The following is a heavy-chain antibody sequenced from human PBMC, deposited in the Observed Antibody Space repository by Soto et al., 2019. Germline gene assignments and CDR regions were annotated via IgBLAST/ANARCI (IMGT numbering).Heavy chain of an antibody. D-gene: IGHD4-17*01. CDR1: GGSFSGYY. CDR3: ARAKGYGANSWLDS. Sequence: QVQLQQWGAGLLKPSETLSLTCAVYGGSFSGYYWSWIRQPPGKGREGIGEINNSGSANYNPSLESRLTISVDTSKTQFSLEVRSVTAADTAVYYCARAKGYGANSWLDSWGQGNLVTVSS. V-gene: IGHV4-34*01. J-gene: IGHJ5*01. CDR2: INNSGSA.